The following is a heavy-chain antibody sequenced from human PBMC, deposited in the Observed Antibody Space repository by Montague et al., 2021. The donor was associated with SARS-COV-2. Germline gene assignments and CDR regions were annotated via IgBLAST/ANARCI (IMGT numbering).Heavy chain of an antibody. Sequence: SETLSLTCTVSGGSISSSSYYWGWIRQPPGKGLEWIGSIYYSGSTYYNPSLKSRVTISVDTSKNQFSLKLSSVTAADTAVYYCARLGRQQLVRLSGMDVWGQGTRGTVSS. CDR1: GGSISSSSYY. D-gene: IGHD6-13*01. V-gene: IGHV4-39*07. CDR3: ARLGRQQLVRLSGMDV. J-gene: IGHJ6*02. CDR2: IYYSGST.